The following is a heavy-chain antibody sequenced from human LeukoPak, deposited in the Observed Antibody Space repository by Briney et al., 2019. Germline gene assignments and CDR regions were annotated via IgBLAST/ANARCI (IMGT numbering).Heavy chain of an antibody. CDR1: GFTFSSYA. CDR3: AKGARYCSSTSCYNHYYYGMDV. J-gene: IGHJ6*02. D-gene: IGHD2-2*02. V-gene: IGHV3-30-3*01. Sequence: PGGSLRLSCAASGFTFSSYAMHWVRQAPGKGLEWVAVISYDGSNKYYADSVKGRFTISRDNSKNTLYLQMNSLRAEDTAVYYCAKGARYCSSTSCYNHYYYGMDVWGQGTTVTVSS. CDR2: ISYDGSNK.